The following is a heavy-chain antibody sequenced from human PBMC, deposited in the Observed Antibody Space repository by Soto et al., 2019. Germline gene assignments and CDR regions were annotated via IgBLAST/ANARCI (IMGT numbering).Heavy chain of an antibody. D-gene: IGHD3-10*01. CDR3: ARNMDYYYGPGSGNGHGF. J-gene: IGHJ6*02. CDR2: INPKFGDT. V-gene: IGHV1-2*02. Sequence: QVQLVQSGAEVKEPGDSVRVSCEASGYTFTAYYIHWVRQAPGQGLEWMGWINPKFGDTTYAQDLQGRVSMTRDMSIGRVYMELSRLTSDDTAIYYCARNMDYYYGPGSGNGHGFWGQGTTVTVFS. CDR1: GYTFTAYY.